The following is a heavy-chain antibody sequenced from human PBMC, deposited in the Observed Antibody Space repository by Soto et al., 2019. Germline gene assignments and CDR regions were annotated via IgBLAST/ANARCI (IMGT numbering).Heavy chain of an antibody. Sequence: QVQLVQSGAEVKKPGSSVKVSCKASGGTFSSYAISWVRQAPGQGLEWMGGIIPIFGTANYAQKFQGRVTITADKSTSTAYMELSSLRSEDTAVYYSATGGVYCSSTSWPLDDYWGQGTLVTVSS. CDR2: IIPIFGTA. J-gene: IGHJ4*02. CDR1: GGTFSSYA. D-gene: IGHD2-2*01. V-gene: IGHV1-69*06. CDR3: ATGGVYCSSTSWPLDDY.